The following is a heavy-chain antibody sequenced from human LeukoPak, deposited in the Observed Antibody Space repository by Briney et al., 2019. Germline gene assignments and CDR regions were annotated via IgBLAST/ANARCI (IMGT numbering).Heavy chain of an antibody. D-gene: IGHD2-8*02. CDR3: AKYDTLAGGQGYSFDY. Sequence: SGPTLVKPTQTLTLTCMFSGFSLSTNGVGVGWIRQPPRKALEWLALIYWDDDKRYSPSLKTRVTITKDTSKNQVFLTMTNVDPVDTATYYCAKYDTLAGGQGYSFDYWGQGIRVIVSS. V-gene: IGHV2-5*02. CDR2: IYWDDDK. J-gene: IGHJ4*02. CDR1: GFSLSTNGVG.